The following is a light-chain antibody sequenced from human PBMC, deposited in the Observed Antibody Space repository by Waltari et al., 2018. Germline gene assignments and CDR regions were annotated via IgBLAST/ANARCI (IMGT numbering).Light chain of an antibody. J-gene: IGKJ2*01. CDR3: VQGTHWPPYT. V-gene: IGKV2-30*01. CDR1: QSLVARNGHTY. CDR2: LVS. Sequence: DAVMTQSPLSLPVTLGQPASISCRSSQSLVARNGHTYLSWLQQRPGQSPRRLIYLVSNRDSGVPDRFSGSGSGTDFTLRISRVEAEDVGVYYCVQGTHWPPYTFGQGTKLEIE.